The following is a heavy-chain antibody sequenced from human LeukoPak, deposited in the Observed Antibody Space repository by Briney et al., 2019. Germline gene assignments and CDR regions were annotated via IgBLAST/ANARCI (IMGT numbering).Heavy chain of an antibody. Sequence: GGSLRLSCAASGFTFSSYAMSWVRQAPGKGLEWVSTISNSGDNTFYADSVKGRFTISRDNSKNTPYLQLNSLRAEDTAVYYCAKYSRHFDFWGQGTLVTVPS. CDR2: ISNSGDNT. J-gene: IGHJ4*02. V-gene: IGHV3-23*01. D-gene: IGHD5-18*01. CDR1: GFTFSSYA. CDR3: AKYSRHFDF.